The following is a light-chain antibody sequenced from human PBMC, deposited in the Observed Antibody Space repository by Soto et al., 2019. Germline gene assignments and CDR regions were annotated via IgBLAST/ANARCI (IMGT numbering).Light chain of an antibody. Sequence: EIVLTQSPGTLSLSPGEGATISCRASQSVSSSYLAWYQQKPGQAPRLLIYGASSRATGIPDRFSGSESGTDFTLTISRLELEDFAVYYCQQYGSSPFTFGPGNKVDIK. CDR2: GAS. CDR3: QQYGSSPFT. V-gene: IGKV3-20*01. CDR1: QSVSSSY. J-gene: IGKJ3*01.